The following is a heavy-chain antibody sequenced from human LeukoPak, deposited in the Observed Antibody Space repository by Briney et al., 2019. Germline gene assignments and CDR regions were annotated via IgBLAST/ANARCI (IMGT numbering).Heavy chain of an antibody. D-gene: IGHD6-13*01. CDR2: IIPILGTA. CDR3: ARDPSVLGIAAAGAPT. CDR1: GGTFSSYA. J-gene: IGHJ5*02. V-gene: IGHV1-69*05. Sequence: VASVKVSCKASGGTFSSYAISWVRQAPGQGLEWMGGIIPILGTANYAQKFQGRVTITTDESTSTAYMELSSLRSEDTAVYYCARDPSVLGIAAAGAPTWGQGTLVTVSS.